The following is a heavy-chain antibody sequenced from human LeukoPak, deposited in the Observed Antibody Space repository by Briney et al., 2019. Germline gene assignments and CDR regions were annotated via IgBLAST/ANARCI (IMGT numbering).Heavy chain of an antibody. CDR1: GYTLTELS. CDR3: ANFGRSCSSTSCYSYYYYMDV. Sequence: ASVKVSCKVSGYTLTELSIHWVRQAPGKGLEWMGGFDPEDDETIYAQKFQGRVTMTEDTSTDTAYMELSSLRSEDTAGYYCANFGRSCSSTSCYSYYYYMDVWGKGTTVTVSS. CDR2: FDPEDDET. V-gene: IGHV1-24*01. D-gene: IGHD2-2*01. J-gene: IGHJ6*03.